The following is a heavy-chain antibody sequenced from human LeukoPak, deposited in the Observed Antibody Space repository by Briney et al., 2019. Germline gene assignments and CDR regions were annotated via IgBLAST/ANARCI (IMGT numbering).Heavy chain of an antibody. CDR1: XFTFSSYA. Sequence: SXAASXFTFSSYAMHWVRQAPGKGLEWVAXXXYDGSNKYYVDSVKGRFTISRDNSKNTLYLQMNSLRAEDTAVYYCAKDPTVTMGYYYYGMDVWGQGTTVTVSS. CDR3: AKDPTVTMGYYYYGMDV. D-gene: IGHD4-11*01. V-gene: IGHV3-30-3*01. CDR2: XXYDGSNK. J-gene: IGHJ6*02.